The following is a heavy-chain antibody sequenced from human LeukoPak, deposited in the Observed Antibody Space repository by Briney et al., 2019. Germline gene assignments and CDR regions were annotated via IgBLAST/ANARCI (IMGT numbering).Heavy chain of an antibody. CDR1: GFTFSSYS. CDR3: ARGKEPVAGSLSHFDY. D-gene: IGHD6-19*01. CDR2: ISSSSSYI. Sequence: GGSPRLSCAASGFTFSSYSMNWVRQAPGKGLEWVSSISSSSSYIYYADSVKGRFTISRDNAKNSLYLQMNSLRAEDTAVYYCARGKEPVAGSLSHFDYWGQGTLVTVSS. J-gene: IGHJ4*02. V-gene: IGHV3-21*01.